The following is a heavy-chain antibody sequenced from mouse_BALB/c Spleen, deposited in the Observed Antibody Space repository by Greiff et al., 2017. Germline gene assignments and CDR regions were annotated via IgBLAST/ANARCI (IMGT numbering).Heavy chain of an antibody. CDR3: ARSYYRYDDWYFDV. Sequence: QVQLQQSGAELARPGASVKLSCKASGYTFTSYWMQWVKQRPGQGLEWIGAIYPGDGDTRYTQKFKGKATLTADKSSSTAYMQLSSLASEDSAVYYCARSYYRYDDWYFDVWGAGTTVTVSS. CDR2: IYPGDGDT. V-gene: IGHV1-87*01. D-gene: IGHD2-14*01. J-gene: IGHJ1*01. CDR1: GYTFTSYW.